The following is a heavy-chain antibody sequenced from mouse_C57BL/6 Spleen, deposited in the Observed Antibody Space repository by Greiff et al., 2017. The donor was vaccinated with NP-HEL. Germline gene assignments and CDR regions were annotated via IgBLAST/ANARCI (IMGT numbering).Heavy chain of an antibody. Sequence: VKLMESGAELVRPGASVTLSCKASGYTFTDYEMHWVKQTPVHGLEWIGAIDPETGGTAYNQKFKGKAILTADKSSSTAYMELRSLTSEDSAVYYCTSFYYGSSYDAMDYWGQGTSVTVSS. V-gene: IGHV1-15*01. D-gene: IGHD1-1*01. CDR3: TSFYYGSSYDAMDY. J-gene: IGHJ4*01. CDR1: GYTFTDYE. CDR2: IDPETGGT.